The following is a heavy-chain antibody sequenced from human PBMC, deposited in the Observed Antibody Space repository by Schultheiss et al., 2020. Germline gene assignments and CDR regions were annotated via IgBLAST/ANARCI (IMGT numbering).Heavy chain of an antibody. D-gene: IGHD1-1*01. Sequence: SQTLSLTCTVSGGSISSGGYYWGWIRQPPGKGLEWIGYIYYSGSTYYNPSLKSRVTISVDTSKNQFSLKLSSVTAADTAVYYCARRAGTTWDYWGQGTLVTVSS. V-gene: IGHV4-31*03. CDR2: IYYSGST. CDR1: GGSISSGGYY. J-gene: IGHJ4*02. CDR3: ARRAGTTWDY.